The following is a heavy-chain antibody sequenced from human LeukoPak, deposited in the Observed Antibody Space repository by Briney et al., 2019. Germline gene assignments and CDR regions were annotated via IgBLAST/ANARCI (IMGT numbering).Heavy chain of an antibody. CDR1: GYTFTNYW. CDR3: ARQRAWRELGAFDI. J-gene: IGHJ3*02. Sequence: GESLKISCKGSGYTFTNYWIGWVRQMPGKGLEWMGIIFPADSDTRYSPSFQGQVTISADRSITTAYLQWNGLKAADTAIYYCARQRAWRELGAFDIWGLGTMVTVSS. CDR2: IFPADSDT. V-gene: IGHV5-51*01. D-gene: IGHD1-26*01.